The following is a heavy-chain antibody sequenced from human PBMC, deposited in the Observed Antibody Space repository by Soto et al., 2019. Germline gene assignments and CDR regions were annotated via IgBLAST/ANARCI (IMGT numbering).Heavy chain of an antibody. J-gene: IGHJ4*02. D-gene: IGHD6-19*01. Sequence: VQLVESGGGVVQPGRSLRLSCAASGFTFSDYAMHWVRQAPGKGLEWVAVVSHDGRNTHYADSVKGRFTISRDSSKNKVSLEMTSLRAEDTAGYYWAKGGRQWLVTSDFNYWGQGALVTVSS. CDR2: VSHDGRNT. CDR3: AKGGRQWLVTSDFNY. CDR1: GFTFSDYA. V-gene: IGHV3-30*18.